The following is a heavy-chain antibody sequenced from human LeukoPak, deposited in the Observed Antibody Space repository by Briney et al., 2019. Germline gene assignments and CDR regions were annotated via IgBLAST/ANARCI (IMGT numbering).Heavy chain of an antibody. J-gene: IGHJ4*02. D-gene: IGHD1-7*01. V-gene: IGHV3-30*02. CDR1: GFTFSNYV. CDR3: ARDSDNWNYDV. CDR2: IRYDGRNK. Sequence: GGSLRLSCAASGFTFSNYVMIWVRQAPGKGLEWVAFIRYDGRNKYYADSVKGRFTISRDNSKNTLNLQMNSLRGEDTAVYYCARDSDNWNYDVWGQGTLVTVSS.